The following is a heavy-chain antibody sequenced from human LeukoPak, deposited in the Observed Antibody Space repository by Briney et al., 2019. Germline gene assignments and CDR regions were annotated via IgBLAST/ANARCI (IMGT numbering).Heavy chain of an antibody. J-gene: IGHJ1*01. D-gene: IGHD3-22*01. CDR3: ARDVDLYYDSSGYFPSGFQH. CDR2: ISSSSSYI. Sequence: PGGSLRLSCAASGFTFSSYSMNWVRQAPGKGLEWVSSISSSSSYIYYADSVKGRFTISRDNAKNSLYLQMNSLRAEDTAVYYCARDVDLYYDSSGYFPSGFQHWGQGTLVTVSS. V-gene: IGHV3-21*01. CDR1: GFTFSSYS.